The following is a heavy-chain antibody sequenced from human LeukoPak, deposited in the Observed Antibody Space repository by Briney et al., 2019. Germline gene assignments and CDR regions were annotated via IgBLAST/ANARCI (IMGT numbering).Heavy chain of an antibody. J-gene: IGHJ4*02. CDR2: IHHSGIT. D-gene: IGHD2-8*02. CDR3: ARHTGGSTYDY. CDR1: GASINSNNYC. V-gene: IGHV4-39*01. Sequence: PSETLSLTCAVSGASINSNNYCWGWIRQPPGTGLEWIGSIHHSGITYYNSTLKSRLITSVDTSKNQFSLKLRSVTAADTAVYYCARHTGGSTYDYWGQGSLVTVSS.